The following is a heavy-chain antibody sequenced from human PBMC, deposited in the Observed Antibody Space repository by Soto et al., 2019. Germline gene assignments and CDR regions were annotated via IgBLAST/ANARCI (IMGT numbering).Heavy chain of an antibody. J-gene: IGHJ3*02. CDR1: GFTFSSYG. CDR2: IWYDGSNK. D-gene: IGHD5-12*01. Sequence: PGGSLRLSCAASGFTFSSYGMHWVRQAPGKGLEWVAVIWYDGSNKYYADSVKGRFTISRDNSKNTLYLQMNSLRAEDTAVYYCARVGDGYNPHDAFDIWGQGTMVTVSS. V-gene: IGHV3-33*01. CDR3: ARVGDGYNPHDAFDI.